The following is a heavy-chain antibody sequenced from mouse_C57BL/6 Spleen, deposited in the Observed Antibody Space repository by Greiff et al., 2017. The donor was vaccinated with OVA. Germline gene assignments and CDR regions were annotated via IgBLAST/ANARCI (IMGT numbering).Heavy chain of an antibody. CDR2: ISSGGSYT. CDR3: AIHQSYDGNWYFDV. J-gene: IGHJ1*03. V-gene: IGHV5-6*01. CDR1: GFTFSSYG. Sequence: EVKLVESGGDLVKPGGSLKLSCAASGFTFSSYGMSWVRQTPDKRLEWVATISSGGSYTYYQDSVKGRFTISRDNTKNTLYLQMSSLKSEDTAMYYCAIHQSYDGNWYFDVWGTGTTVTVSS. D-gene: IGHD2-12*01.